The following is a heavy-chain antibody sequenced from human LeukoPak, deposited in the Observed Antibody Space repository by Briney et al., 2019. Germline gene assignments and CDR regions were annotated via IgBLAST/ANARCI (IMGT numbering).Heavy chain of an antibody. D-gene: IGHD3-10*01. CDR1: GFTFSSYF. Sequence: PGGSLRLSCAASGFTFSSYFMSWVRQAPGKGLEWVSSISGNSGGTYYIDSVKGRFTISRDNSNNTLYLQMNSLRAEDTAVYHCARKSGSKSFWFDYWGQGPLVTVSS. J-gene: IGHJ4*02. CDR3: ARKSGSKSFWFDY. CDR2: ISGNSGGT. V-gene: IGHV3-23*01.